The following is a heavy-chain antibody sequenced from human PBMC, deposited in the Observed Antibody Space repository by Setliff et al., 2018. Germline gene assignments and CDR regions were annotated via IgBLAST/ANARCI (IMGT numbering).Heavy chain of an antibody. J-gene: IGHJ4*02. Sequence: GASVKVSCKASGYTLSNSILSWVRQAPGQGLEWVGWISAYNGKTYSAQKFQDRVTLTTDTSTNMGYLELRDLRSDDTAVYYCLRLVRYCTKIACQATSGDEVWGLGTLVTVS. CDR2: ISAYNGKT. D-gene: IGHD2-8*01. V-gene: IGHV1-18*04. CDR3: LRLVRYCTKIACQATSGDEV. CDR1: GYTLSNSI.